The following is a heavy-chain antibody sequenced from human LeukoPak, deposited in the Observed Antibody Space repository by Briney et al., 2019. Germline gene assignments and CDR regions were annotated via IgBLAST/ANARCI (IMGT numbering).Heavy chain of an antibody. V-gene: IGHV4-34*01. Sequence: SETLSLTCAVYGRSFSGYYWSWIRQPPGKGLEWIGEINHSGSTNYHHSLKSRVTISVDTSKNQFSLKLSSVPAADTAVYYCARLGGSSSWYRNWFDPWGQGTLVTVSS. D-gene: IGHD6-13*01. CDR1: GRSFSGYY. J-gene: IGHJ5*02. CDR3: ARLGGSSSWYRNWFDP. CDR2: INHSGST.